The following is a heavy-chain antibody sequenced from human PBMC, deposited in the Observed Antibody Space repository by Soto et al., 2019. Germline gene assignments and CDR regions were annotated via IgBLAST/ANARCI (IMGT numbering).Heavy chain of an antibody. V-gene: IGHV4-31*03. CDR1: GGSISSGGYY. J-gene: IGHJ4*02. D-gene: IGHD5-18*01. Sequence: SETLSLTCTVSGGSISSGGYYWSWIRQHPGKGLEWIGYIYYSGTTYYNPSLRSRITISVDTSENQFSLELTSVTAAVTAVCFFARGSRDPALFLPGLAFWGQGTLVPVSS. CDR2: IYYSGTT. CDR3: ARGSRDPALFLPGLAF.